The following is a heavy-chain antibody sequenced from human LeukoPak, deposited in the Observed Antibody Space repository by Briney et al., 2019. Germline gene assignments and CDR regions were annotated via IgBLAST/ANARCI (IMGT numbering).Heavy chain of an antibody. Sequence: GGSLRLSCAASGFTFSSYWMLWVRQAPGKGLVWVSRINGDGSDTNYADSVKGRFTISRDNAKSTLYLQMNSLRAEDTAVYYCARGRYCSTTSCYWIDYWGQRTLVTVSS. CDR3: ARGRYCSTTSCYWIDY. CDR1: GFTFSSYW. J-gene: IGHJ4*02. V-gene: IGHV3-74*01. CDR2: INGDGSDT. D-gene: IGHD2-2*01.